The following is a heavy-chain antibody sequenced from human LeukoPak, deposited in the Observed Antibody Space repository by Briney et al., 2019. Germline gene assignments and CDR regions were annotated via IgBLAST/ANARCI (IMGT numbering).Heavy chain of an antibody. CDR3: ARSIRGCSSTPCYEDY. D-gene: IGHD2-2*01. J-gene: IGHJ4*02. CDR1: GYTFSDYY. V-gene: IGHV1-46*01. Sequence: ASVKVSCKASGYTFSDYYIHWVRQAPGQGLEWMGMINPSGGSTGYAQKFQGRVTMTRDTSTSTVYMDLNSPRSEDTAVYFCARSIRGCSSTPCYEDYWGQGTLVTVSS. CDR2: INPSGGST.